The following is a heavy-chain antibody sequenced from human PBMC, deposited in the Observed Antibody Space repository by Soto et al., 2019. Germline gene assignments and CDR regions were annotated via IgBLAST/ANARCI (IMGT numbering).Heavy chain of an antibody. Sequence: GESLKISCNGSGYSFTSYWISWVRQMPGKGLEWMGRIDPSDSYTNYSPSFQGHVTISADKSISTAYLQWSSLKASDTAMYYCARHLRDIVVVPTGMDVWGQGTTVTVSS. V-gene: IGHV5-10-1*01. CDR3: ARHLRDIVVVPTGMDV. J-gene: IGHJ6*02. CDR2: IDPSDSYT. D-gene: IGHD2-2*01. CDR1: GYSFTSYW.